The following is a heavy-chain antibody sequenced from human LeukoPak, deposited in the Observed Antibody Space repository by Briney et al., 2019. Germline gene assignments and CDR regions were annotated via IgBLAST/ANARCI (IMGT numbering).Heavy chain of an antibody. Sequence: GGSLRLSCAASGFTFSTYWMRWVRQAPGKGLEWVANIKQDGSEKYYVDSVKGRFTISRDYAKNSLYLQMNSLRAEDTAVYYCARGFTVTKLDYWGQGTLVTVSS. J-gene: IGHJ4*02. D-gene: IGHD4-17*01. CDR3: ARGFTVTKLDY. V-gene: IGHV3-7*04. CDR1: GFTFSTYW. CDR2: IKQDGSEK.